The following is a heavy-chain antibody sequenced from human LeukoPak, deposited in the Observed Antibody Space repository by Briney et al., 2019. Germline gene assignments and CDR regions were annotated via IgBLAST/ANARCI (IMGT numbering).Heavy chain of an antibody. Sequence: GGSLKLSCAASGFTFSGSAMHWVRQASGKGLEWVGRIRSKANSYATAYAASVKGRFTISRDDSKNTAYLQMNSLKTEDTAVYYCTGLYCSSTSCSAFDPWGQGTLVTVSS. CDR2: IRSKANSYAT. CDR3: TGLYCSSTSCSAFDP. J-gene: IGHJ5*02. CDR1: GFTFSGSA. D-gene: IGHD2-2*01. V-gene: IGHV3-73*01.